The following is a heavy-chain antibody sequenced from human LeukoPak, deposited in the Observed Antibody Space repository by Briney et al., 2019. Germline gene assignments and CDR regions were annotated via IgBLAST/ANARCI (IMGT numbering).Heavy chain of an antibody. CDR1: GFTFSSYW. CDR3: AREFPPYTTYEVPTYFDY. D-gene: IGHD5-12*01. CDR2: IKEDGNEK. V-gene: IGHV3-7*01. J-gene: IGHJ4*02. Sequence: GGSLRLSCAASGFTFSSYWMNWVRQAPGKGLEWAANIKEDGNEKYYGDSVKGRFTISRDNAKNSLYVQMNSLRPEDTAVYYCAREFPPYTTYEVPTYFDYWGQGTLVTVSS.